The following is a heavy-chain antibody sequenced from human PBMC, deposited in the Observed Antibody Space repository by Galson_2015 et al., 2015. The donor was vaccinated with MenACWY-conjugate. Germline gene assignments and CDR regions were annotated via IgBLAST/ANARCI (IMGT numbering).Heavy chain of an antibody. CDR3: ARDSRATTVWGLNKRKTIDYYYGMDV. V-gene: IGHV3-53*01. CDR1: GFTVSSSY. J-gene: IGHJ6*02. D-gene: IGHD3-10*01. Sequence: CAVSGFTVSSSYMTWVRQAPGKGLEWVSVIYSDGSTYNADSVKGRFTISRDNSKNTVFLQMTSLRAEDTAMYYCARDSRATTVWGLNKRKTIDYYYGMDVWGQGTTVIVSS. CDR2: IYSDGST.